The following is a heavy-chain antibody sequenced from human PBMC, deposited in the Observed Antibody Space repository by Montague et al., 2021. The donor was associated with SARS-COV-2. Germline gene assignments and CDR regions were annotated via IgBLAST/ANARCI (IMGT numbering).Heavy chain of an antibody. CDR3: ARDRRSWFPPYYYGMDV. J-gene: IGHJ6*02. CDR2: IYDSGST. CDR1: GGSISSSNW. V-gene: IGHV4-4*02. Sequence: SETLSLTCAVSGGSISSSNWWSWVRQPPGKGLEWIGGIYDSGSTXXHPXXXSRVTISVDKSKNQFSLKLSSVTAADTAVYYCARDRRSWFPPYYYGMDVWGQGTTVTVSS. D-gene: IGHD6-13*01.